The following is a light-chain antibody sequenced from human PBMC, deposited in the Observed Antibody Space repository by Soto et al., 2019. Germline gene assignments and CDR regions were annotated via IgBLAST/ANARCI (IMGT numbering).Light chain of an antibody. CDR3: CSYAGSNILV. V-gene: IGLV2-23*02. J-gene: IGLJ3*02. CDR2: EVT. Sequence: QSVLTQPASVSGSPGQSITISCTGSSNDVGNYDLVSWYQHNPGKAPKLMIYEVTKRPSGVSDRFSGSKSGNTASLTISGLQAEDEAEYYCCSYAGSNILVFGGGTQLTVL. CDR1: SNDVGNYDL.